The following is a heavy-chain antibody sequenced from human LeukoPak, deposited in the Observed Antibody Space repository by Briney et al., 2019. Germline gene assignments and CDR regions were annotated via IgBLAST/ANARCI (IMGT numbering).Heavy chain of an antibody. Sequence: GGSLRLSCAASGFTFSSYWMNWVRQAPGKGLEWVASINRDGSDKYYVDSVRGRFTISRDNAKNSLYLQMSSLRADDTAVYYCSRALVGGTNYFDPWGQGTLVTVSS. CDR1: GFTFSSYW. CDR3: SRALVGGTNYFDP. V-gene: IGHV3-7*02. CDR2: INRDGSDK. D-gene: IGHD1-26*01. J-gene: IGHJ5*02.